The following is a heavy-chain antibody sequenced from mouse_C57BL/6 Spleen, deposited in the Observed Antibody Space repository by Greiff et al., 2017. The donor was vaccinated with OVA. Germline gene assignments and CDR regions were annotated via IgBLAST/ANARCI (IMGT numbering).Heavy chain of an antibody. D-gene: IGHD2-5*01. CDR3: TNSNYVYYAMDY. V-gene: IGHV5-9-1*02. J-gene: IGHJ4*01. CDR1: GFTFSSYA. Sequence: EVKLVESGEGLVKPGGSLKLSCAASGFTFSSYAMSWVRQTPEKRLEWVAYISSGGDYIYYADTVKGRFTISRDNARNTLYLQMSSLKSEDTAMYYCTNSNYVYYAMDYWGQGTSVTVSS. CDR2: ISSGGDYI.